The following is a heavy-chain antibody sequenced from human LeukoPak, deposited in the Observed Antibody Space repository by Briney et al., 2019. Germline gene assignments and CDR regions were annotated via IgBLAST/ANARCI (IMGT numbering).Heavy chain of an antibody. CDR1: GYSFTSYW. Sequence: GESLKISCKGSGYSFTSYWIGWVRQMPGKGLEWVGIIYPGDSDTRYSPSFQGQVTISVDKSIGTSYLQWSSLKASDTAMYYCARHVKSYVSGSFLNYYYYMDVWGKGTTVTVSS. CDR2: IYPGDSDT. V-gene: IGHV5-51*01. CDR3: ARHVKSYVSGSFLNYYYYMDV. D-gene: IGHD3-10*01. J-gene: IGHJ6*03.